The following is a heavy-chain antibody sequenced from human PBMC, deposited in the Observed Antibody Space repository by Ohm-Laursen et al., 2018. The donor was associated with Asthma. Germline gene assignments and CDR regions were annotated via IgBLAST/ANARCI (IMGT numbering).Heavy chain of an antibody. V-gene: IGHV3-48*01. CDR1: GFTFSSYG. Sequence: GSLRLSCAASGFTFSSYGMHWVRQAPGKGLEWVSYITSYSSTTYYADSVKGRFTISRDNAKNSLYLQMNSLRAEDTAVYYCARVSTPNYDYVWGRWEEYFDYWGQGTLVTVSS. J-gene: IGHJ4*02. D-gene: IGHD3-16*01. CDR2: ITSYSSTT. CDR3: ARVSTPNYDYVWGRWEEYFDY.